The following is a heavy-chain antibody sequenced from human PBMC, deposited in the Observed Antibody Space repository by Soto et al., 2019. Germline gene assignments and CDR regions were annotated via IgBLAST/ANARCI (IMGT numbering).Heavy chain of an antibody. CDR2: IYYSGST. CDR1: GGSISSYY. D-gene: IGHD3-16*01. J-gene: IGHJ4*02. CDR3: ARTATHMITFGGVTFYFDY. Sequence: PSETLSLTCTVSGGSISSYYWSWIRQPPGKGLEWIGYIYYSGSTNYNPSLKSRVTISVDTSKNQFSLKLSSVTAADTAVYYCARTATHMITFGGVTFYFDYWGQGTLVTVSS. V-gene: IGHV4-59*01.